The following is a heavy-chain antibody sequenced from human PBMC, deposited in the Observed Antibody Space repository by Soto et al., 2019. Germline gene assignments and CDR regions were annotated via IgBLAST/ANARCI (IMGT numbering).Heavy chain of an antibody. Sequence: GESLKISCKGSGYSFTSYWIGWVRQMPGKGLEWMGIIYPGDSDTRYSPSFQGQVTISADKSISTAYLQWSSLKASDTAMYYCARHRYYDSSGYATNYYYYYGMDVWGQGTTVTVSS. CDR3: ARHRYYDSSGYATNYYYYYGMDV. CDR2: IYPGDSDT. V-gene: IGHV5-51*01. CDR1: GYSFTSYW. D-gene: IGHD3-22*01. J-gene: IGHJ6*02.